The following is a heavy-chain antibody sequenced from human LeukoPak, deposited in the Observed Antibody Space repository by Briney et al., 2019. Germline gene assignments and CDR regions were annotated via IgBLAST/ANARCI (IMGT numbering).Heavy chain of an antibody. V-gene: IGHV3-11*04. CDR1: GFTFSDYY. J-gene: IGHJ6*03. CDR3: ARGGDFWSGYYHYYYYYMDV. D-gene: IGHD3-3*01. Sequence: GSLRLSCAASGFTFSDYYMSWIRQAPGKGLEWVSYISSGGNPIYYADSVKGRFTISRDNAKNSLYLQMSSLRAEDTAVYYCARGGDFWSGYYHYYYYYMDVWGKGTTVTVSS. CDR2: ISSGGNPI.